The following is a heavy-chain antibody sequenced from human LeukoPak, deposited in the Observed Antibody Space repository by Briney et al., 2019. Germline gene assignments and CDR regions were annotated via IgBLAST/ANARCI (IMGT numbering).Heavy chain of an antibody. Sequence: NPGGSLRLSCVASGFTFSRYSMTWVRQAPGKGLEWVSSINSNGDFIYYSDSVKGRFSISRDSARNSVYLQMNSLRAEDTAVYYCARDSRCCGYCDYWGQGTLVTVSS. D-gene: IGHD3-22*01. J-gene: IGHJ4*02. CDR1: GFTFSRYS. CDR2: INSNGDFI. V-gene: IGHV3-21*06. CDR3: ARDSRCCGYCDY.